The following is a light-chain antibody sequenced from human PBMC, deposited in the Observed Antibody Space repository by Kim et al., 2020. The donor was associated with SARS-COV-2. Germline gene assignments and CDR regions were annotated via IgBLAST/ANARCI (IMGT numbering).Light chain of an antibody. J-gene: IGLJ2*01. Sequence: SSELTQDPAVSVALGQTVRITCQGDSLRSYYASWYQQKPGQAPVLVIYGKNNRPSGIPDRFSGSSSGNTASLTITGAQAEDDADYYCNSRDSSGNHPVVFGGGTKLTVL. CDR1: SLRSYY. CDR2: GKN. CDR3: NSRDSSGNHPVV. V-gene: IGLV3-19*01.